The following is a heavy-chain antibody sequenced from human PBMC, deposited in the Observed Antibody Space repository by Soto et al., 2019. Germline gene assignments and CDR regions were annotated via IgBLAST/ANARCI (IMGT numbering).Heavy chain of an antibody. CDR1: GFTFDDYA. CDR3: AKDMRGGSSSSRYYYGLDV. V-gene: IGHV3-9*01. CDR2: ISWNSGNI. J-gene: IGHJ6*02. D-gene: IGHD6-13*01. Sequence: EVQRVESGGGLVQPGRSLRLSCAASGFTFDDYAMHWVRQAPGKGLEWVSGISWNSGNIVYADSVKGRFTISRDNAKNSLYLQMNSLRGEDTALYYCAKDMRGGSSSSRYYYGLDVWGQGTTVTVSS.